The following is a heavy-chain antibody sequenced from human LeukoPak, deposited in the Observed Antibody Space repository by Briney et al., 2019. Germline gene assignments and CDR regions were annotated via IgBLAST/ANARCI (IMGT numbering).Heavy chain of an antibody. Sequence: PGGSLRLSCEASGLTLTHYPFSNYGMHWVRQPPGKGLVWMAVISSDGRTKHYADSVKGRFTISRDDSKKTVYLEVNSLRVEDTAVYYCARDGPGRDIDNWGQGTLVTVSS. J-gene: IGHJ4*02. D-gene: IGHD1-26*01. CDR1: GLTLTHYPFSNYG. CDR2: ISSDGRTK. V-gene: IGHV3-33*01. CDR3: ARDGPGRDIDN.